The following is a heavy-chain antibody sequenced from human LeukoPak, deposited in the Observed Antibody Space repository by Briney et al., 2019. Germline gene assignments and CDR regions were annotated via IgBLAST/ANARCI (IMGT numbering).Heavy chain of an antibody. Sequence: GESLKISCKGSGYSFTSYWIGWVRQMPGKGLEWMGIIYPGDSDTRYSPAFQGQVTISADESISTAFLQWSSLKASDTAMDYCARPFGGEMATTALDYWGQGTLVTASS. D-gene: IGHD3-16*01. CDR2: IYPGDSDT. CDR3: ARPFGGEMATTALDY. J-gene: IGHJ4*02. CDR1: GYSFTSYW. V-gene: IGHV5-51*01.